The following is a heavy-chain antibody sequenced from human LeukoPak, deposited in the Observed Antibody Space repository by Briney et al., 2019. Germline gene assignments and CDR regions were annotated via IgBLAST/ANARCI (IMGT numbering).Heavy chain of an antibody. CDR1: GFTFSSYG. D-gene: IGHD1-26*01. J-gene: IGHJ4*02. Sequence: GKSLTLSCAASGFTFSSYGMHWVRQAPGKGLEWVAVISYDGSNKYYADSVKGRFTISRDNSKNTLYLQMNSLRAEDTAVYYCAKDQGGSYYRGGDYWGQGTLVTVSS. CDR2: ISYDGSNK. V-gene: IGHV3-30*18. CDR3: AKDQGGSYYRGGDY.